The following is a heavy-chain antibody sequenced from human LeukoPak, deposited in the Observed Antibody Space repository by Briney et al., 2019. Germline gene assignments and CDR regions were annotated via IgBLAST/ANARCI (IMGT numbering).Heavy chain of an antibody. Sequence: AGGSLRLSCAASGFTFSSYSMNWVRQAPGKGLEWVSSISSSSSYIYYADSVKGRFTISRDNSKNTLYLQMNSLRAEDTAVYYCAKAHYYGSSPAVMDVWGKGTTVTVSS. J-gene: IGHJ6*03. CDR3: AKAHYYGSSPAVMDV. CDR2: ISSSSSYI. CDR1: GFTFSSYS. V-gene: IGHV3-21*01. D-gene: IGHD3-10*01.